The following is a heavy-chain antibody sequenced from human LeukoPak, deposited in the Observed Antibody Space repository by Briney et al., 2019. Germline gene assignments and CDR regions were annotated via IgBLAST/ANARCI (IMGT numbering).Heavy chain of an antibody. CDR1: GFTFSGYW. CDR2: IKQDGSEK. J-gene: IGHJ4*02. V-gene: IGHV3-7*01. D-gene: IGHD5-18*01. Sequence: PGGSLRLSCAASGFTFSGYWMSWVRQPPGKGLEWVANIKQDGSEKYYVDSVKGRFTISRDNAENSLYLQMNSLRVEDTAVYYCARKGGTYGYAYRGQGTLVTVSS. CDR3: ARKGGTYGYAY.